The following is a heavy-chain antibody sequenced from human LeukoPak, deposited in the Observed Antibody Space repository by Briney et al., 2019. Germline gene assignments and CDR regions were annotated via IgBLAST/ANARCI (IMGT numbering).Heavy chain of an antibody. CDR2: ISSTSKYI. V-gene: IGHV3-21*01. CDR3: ARGRTYYDILTGPSAFDI. J-gene: IGHJ3*02. D-gene: IGHD3-9*01. CDR1: GFAFSDDS. Sequence: PGGSLRLSCVASGFAFSDDSMNWVRQPPGKGLEWVSSISSTSKYIYYADSVEGRFTISRDNAKNSLYLQMNSLGAEDTAVYYCARGRTYYDILTGPSAFDIWGQGTMVTVSS.